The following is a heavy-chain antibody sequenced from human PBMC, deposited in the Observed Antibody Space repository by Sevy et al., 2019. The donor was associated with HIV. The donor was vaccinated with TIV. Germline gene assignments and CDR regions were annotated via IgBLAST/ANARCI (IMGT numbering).Heavy chain of an antibody. CDR1: GFTFSSYW. CDR2: IKQDGSEK. J-gene: IGHJ3*02. Sequence: GGSLRLSCAASGFTFSSYWMSWVRQAPGKGLEWVANIKQDGSEKYYVDSVKGRSTISRDNAKNSLYLQMNSLRAEDTAVYYCARVGATVRDAFDIWGQGTMVTVSS. V-gene: IGHV3-7*01. CDR3: ARVGATVRDAFDI. D-gene: IGHD1-26*01.